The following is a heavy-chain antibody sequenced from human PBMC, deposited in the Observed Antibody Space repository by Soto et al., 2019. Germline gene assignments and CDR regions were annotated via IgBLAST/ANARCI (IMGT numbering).Heavy chain of an antibody. CDR1: GFTFSSYS. D-gene: IGHD5-12*01. CDR2: ISSSSSTI. V-gene: IGHV3-48*02. Sequence: GGSLRLSCAASGFTFSSYSMNWVRQAPGKGLEWVSYISSSSSTIYYADSVKGRFTISRDNAKNSLYLQMNSLRDEDTAVYCCASMGRRDGYNQGELDYWGQGTLVTVSS. CDR3: ASMGRRDGYNQGELDY. J-gene: IGHJ4*02.